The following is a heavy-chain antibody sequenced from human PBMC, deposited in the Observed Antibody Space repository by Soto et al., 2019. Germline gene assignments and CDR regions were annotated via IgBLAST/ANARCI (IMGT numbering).Heavy chain of an antibody. Sequence: QVQLPESGPRLVKPSETLSLTCTVSGGSISHFYWSWIRQSPGQGLEWLGYSYDSGSTSYNPSLKRRVTMSMDTSKTQFSRILTSVPGADTAVYLCAASYSAILTGRFAFDSWGHGTMVTVSS. V-gene: IGHV4-59*01. D-gene: IGHD3-9*01. CDR1: GGSISHFY. CDR3: AASYSAILTGRFAFDS. CDR2: SYDSGST. J-gene: IGHJ3*02.